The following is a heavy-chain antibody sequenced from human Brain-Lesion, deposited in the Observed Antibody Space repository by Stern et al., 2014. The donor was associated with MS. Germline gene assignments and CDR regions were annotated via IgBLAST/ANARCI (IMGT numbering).Heavy chain of an antibody. J-gene: IGHJ6*02. V-gene: IGHV4-31*03. CDR2: IYYSGTT. CDR1: GGSISSDNYY. D-gene: IGHD2-2*01. CDR3: ARDHFAASLDV. Sequence: QVQLVQSGPGLVKPSQTLSLTCTVSGGSISSDNYYWTWIRQHPGQGLGWIGRIYYSGTTYYNPSLKSRVSITVDTSKNLFSLRLSSVTAADTAVYYCARDHFAASLDVWGHGTTVTVS.